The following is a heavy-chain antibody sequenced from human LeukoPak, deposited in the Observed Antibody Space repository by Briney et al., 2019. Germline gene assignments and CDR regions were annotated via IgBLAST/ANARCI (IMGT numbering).Heavy chain of an antibody. D-gene: IGHD4-17*01. CDR2: ISSDSSYI. J-gene: IGHJ4*02. V-gene: IGHV3-21*01. Sequence: GGSLRLSCAASGFNFDTYTMNWVRQAPGKGLEWVSSISSDSSYIYYADAVHGRFTVSRDNAKYSLYLQMNSLRAEDTAVYYCVRGSYGAYDYWGQGSLVTVSS. CDR1: GFNFDTYT. CDR3: VRGSYGAYDY.